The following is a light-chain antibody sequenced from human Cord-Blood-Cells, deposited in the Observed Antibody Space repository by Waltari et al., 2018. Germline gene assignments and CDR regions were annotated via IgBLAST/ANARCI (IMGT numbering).Light chain of an antibody. Sequence: QSALTQPASVSGSPGQSITISCTGTSSDVGGYNYVSWYQQHPGKVPKLMIYDFSNRPSGVSNRFSVSKSGNTASLRISGLQAEDEADYYCSSYTSSSTWVFGGGTKLTVL. CDR1: SSDVGGYNY. J-gene: IGLJ3*02. CDR3: SSYTSSSTWV. V-gene: IGLV2-14*03. CDR2: DFS.